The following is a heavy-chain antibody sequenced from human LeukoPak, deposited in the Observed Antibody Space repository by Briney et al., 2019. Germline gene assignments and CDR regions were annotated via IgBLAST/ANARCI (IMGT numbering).Heavy chain of an antibody. CDR1: GFTFGSYA. CDR3: AKNSKCYSGSDF. D-gene: IGHD2-15*01. J-gene: IGHJ4*02. Sequence: PGGSLRLSCAASGFTFGSYATTWVRQAPGKGLEWVSCISGSGDVTYYADSVKGRFSISRDNSKSTLFLQMNSLRAEDTALYYCAKNSKCYSGSDFWGQGTLVTVSS. V-gene: IGHV3-23*01. CDR2: ISGSGDVT.